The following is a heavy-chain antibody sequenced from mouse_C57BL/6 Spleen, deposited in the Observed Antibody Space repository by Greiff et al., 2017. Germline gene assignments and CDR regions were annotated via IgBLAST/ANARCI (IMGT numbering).Heavy chain of an antibody. CDR3: ARNSNSKYYYAMDY. CDR1: GFNIKNTY. D-gene: IGHD2-5*01. Sequence: EVQVVESVAELVRPGASVKLSCTASGFNIKNTYMHWVKQRPEQGLEWIGRIDPANGNTKYAPKFQGKATITADTSSNTAYLQLSSLTSEDTAIYYCARNSNSKYYYAMDYWGQGTSVTVSS. CDR2: IDPANGNT. J-gene: IGHJ4*01. V-gene: IGHV14-3*01.